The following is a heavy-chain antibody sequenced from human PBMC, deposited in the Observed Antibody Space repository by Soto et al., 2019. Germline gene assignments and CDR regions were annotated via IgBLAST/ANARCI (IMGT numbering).Heavy chain of an antibody. Sequence: EVQLLDSGGGLVQPGGSLRLSCAASGFTFSSYAMSWVRQAPGKGLEWVSGISGSGGSTYYADSVKGRFTISRDNSKNTLYLQMNSLRAKDTAVYYCAKEEGYSSGWTEIDYWGQGTLVTVSS. D-gene: IGHD6-19*01. CDR3: AKEEGYSSGWTEIDY. CDR2: ISGSGGST. J-gene: IGHJ4*02. CDR1: GFTFSSYA. V-gene: IGHV3-23*01.